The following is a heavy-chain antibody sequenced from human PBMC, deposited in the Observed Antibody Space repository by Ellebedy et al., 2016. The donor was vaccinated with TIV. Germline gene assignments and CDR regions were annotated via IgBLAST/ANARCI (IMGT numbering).Heavy chain of an antibody. V-gene: IGHV3-53*01. CDR3: ARGVLSGY. J-gene: IGHJ4*02. D-gene: IGHD2/OR15-2a*01. CDR2: IYSGNNT. CDR1: GFSVSSNY. Sequence: PGGSLRLSCAASGFSVSSNYMTRVRQAPGKGLEWVLVIYSGNNTNYADSVKGRVTISRDNSKNTVYLQMNSLRAEDTAVYYCARGVLSGYWGQGTLVTVSS.